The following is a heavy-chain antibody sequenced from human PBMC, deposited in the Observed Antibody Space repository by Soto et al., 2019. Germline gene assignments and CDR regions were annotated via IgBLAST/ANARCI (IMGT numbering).Heavy chain of an antibody. CDR3: ARDFNPPRYCSGGSCLIDY. Sequence: QVQLVQSGAEVKKPGASVKVSCKASGYTFTSYGIIWVRQAPGQGLEWMGWISAYNGNTNYAQKLQGRVTMTTDTSTSAAYMELRSLRSDDTAVYYCARDFNPPRYCSGGSCLIDYWGQGTLVTVSS. D-gene: IGHD2-15*01. V-gene: IGHV1-18*01. CDR1: GYTFTSYG. CDR2: ISAYNGNT. J-gene: IGHJ4*02.